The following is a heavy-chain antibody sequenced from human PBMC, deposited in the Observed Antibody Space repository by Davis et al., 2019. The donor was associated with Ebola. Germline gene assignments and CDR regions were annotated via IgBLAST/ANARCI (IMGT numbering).Heavy chain of an antibody. J-gene: IGHJ4*02. CDR1: GFTFSSYG. V-gene: IGHV3-30*18. Sequence: GESLKISCAASGFTFSSYGMHWVRQAPGKGLEWVAVISYDGSNKYYADSVKGRFTISRDNSKNTLYLQMNSLRAEDTAVYYCAKDLNSERSYWGQGTLVTVSS. CDR2: ISYDGSNK. CDR3: AKDLNSERSY. D-gene: IGHD4-23*01.